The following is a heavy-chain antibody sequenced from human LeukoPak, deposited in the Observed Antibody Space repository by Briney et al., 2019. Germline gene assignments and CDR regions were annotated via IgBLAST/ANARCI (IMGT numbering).Heavy chain of an antibody. CDR3: AAVGGNVDTTISFDY. CDR2: IVVGSGNT. J-gene: IGHJ4*02. D-gene: IGHD5-18*01. CDR1: GFTFTSFA. V-gene: IGHV1-58*01. Sequence: SVKVSCNASGFTFTSFAVQWVRQARGQRLEWIGWIVVGSGNTNYAQKFQKRVTITRDMSTSTAYMKLSSLRSKDTAVYYCAAVGGNVDTTISFDYWGQGTLVTVSS.